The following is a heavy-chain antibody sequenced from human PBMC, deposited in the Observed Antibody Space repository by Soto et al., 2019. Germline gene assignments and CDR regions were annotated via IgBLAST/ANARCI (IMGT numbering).Heavy chain of an antibody. Sequence: DVQLVESGGGLVQPGRSLRLSCAASGFTFDDYAMHWVRQAPGKGLEWVSGITWNSGSVGYADSVKGRFTISRDNAKNSLYLQMNSLRAEDTALYYCAKGYCSGTSCYVDYWGQGTLVTVSS. CDR3: AKGYCSGTSCYVDY. CDR1: GFTFDDYA. V-gene: IGHV3-9*01. CDR2: ITWNSGSV. D-gene: IGHD2-2*01. J-gene: IGHJ4*02.